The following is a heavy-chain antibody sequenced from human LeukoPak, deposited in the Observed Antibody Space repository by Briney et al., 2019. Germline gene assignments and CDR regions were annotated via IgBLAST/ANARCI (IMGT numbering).Heavy chain of an antibody. CDR2: IYYSGST. V-gene: IGHV4-59*08. Sequence: TSETLSLTCTVSGGSISSYYWRWIRQPPGKGLEWIGYIYYSGSTNSNPSLKSRVTISVDTSKNQFSLKLSSVTAADTAVYYCARLDYYDSSGHIDYWGQGTLVTVSS. D-gene: IGHD3-22*01. CDR3: ARLDYYDSSGHIDY. CDR1: GGSISSYY. J-gene: IGHJ4*02.